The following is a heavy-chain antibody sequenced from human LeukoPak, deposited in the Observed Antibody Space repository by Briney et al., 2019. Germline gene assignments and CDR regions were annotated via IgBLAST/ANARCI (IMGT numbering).Heavy chain of an antibody. CDR2: IYTSGST. D-gene: IGHD3-22*01. Sequence: SETLSLTCTVSGGSISSYYWSWIRQPAGKGLEWIGRIYTSGSTNYNPSLKSRVTMSVDTSKNQFSLRLNSVTAADTAVYYCARWSLHSSGWYFDSWGQGTLVTVSS. V-gene: IGHV4-4*07. CDR1: GGSISSYY. J-gene: IGHJ4*02. CDR3: ARWSLHSSGWYFDS.